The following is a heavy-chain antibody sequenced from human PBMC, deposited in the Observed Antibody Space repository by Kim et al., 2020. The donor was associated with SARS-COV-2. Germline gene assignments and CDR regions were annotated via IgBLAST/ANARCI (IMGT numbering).Heavy chain of an antibody. Sequence: GGSLRLSCAASGFTFSSYWMSWVRQAPGKGLEWVANIKQDGSEKYYVDYVKGRFTISRDNAKNSLYLQMNSLRAEDTAVYYCARDQRYDILTGYLSYYYYGMDVWGQGTTVTVSS. J-gene: IGHJ6*02. V-gene: IGHV3-7*01. D-gene: IGHD3-9*01. CDR1: GFTFSSYW. CDR3: ARDQRYDILTGYLSYYYYGMDV. CDR2: IKQDGSEK.